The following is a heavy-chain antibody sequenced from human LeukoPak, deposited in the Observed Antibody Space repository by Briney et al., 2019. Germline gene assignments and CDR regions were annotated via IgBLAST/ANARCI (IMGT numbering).Heavy chain of an antibody. CDR1: GFTFSSYG. J-gene: IGHJ4*02. CDR2: IRYDGSNK. Sequence: GGSLRLSCAASGFTFSSYGMHWVRQAPGKGLEWVAFIRYDGSNKYYADSVKGRFTISRDNSKNTLYLQMNSLRAEDTAVYYCAKESKIVVVTALDYWGQGTLVTVSS. D-gene: IGHD2-21*02. CDR3: AKESKIVVVTALDY. V-gene: IGHV3-30*02.